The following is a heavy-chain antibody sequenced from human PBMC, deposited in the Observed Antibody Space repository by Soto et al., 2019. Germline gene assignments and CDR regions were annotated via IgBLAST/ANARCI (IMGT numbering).Heavy chain of an antibody. CDR3: AKDLRDWGFFDY. CDR1: GFSFHTYA. V-gene: IGHV3-23*01. Sequence: DVQLLESGGGLVQPGGSLRLSCAASGFSFHTYAMGWVRQAPGKGLEWVSSLSGSGGSTNYADSVKGRFTISRDNSKDTLYLQMNDLRAEYTAMYYWAKDLRDWGFFDYWGLGTLVTVSS. CDR2: LSGSGGST. D-gene: IGHD3-16*01. J-gene: IGHJ4*02.